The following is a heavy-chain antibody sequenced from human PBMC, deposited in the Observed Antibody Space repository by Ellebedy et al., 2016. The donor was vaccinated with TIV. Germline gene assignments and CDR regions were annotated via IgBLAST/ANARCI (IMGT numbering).Heavy chain of an antibody. CDR1: AFTFSAYG. D-gene: IGHD3-10*01. V-gene: IGHV3-30*03. CDR3: ARDDGSEGALGY. Sequence: GESLKISCTASAFTFSAYGMHWVRQAPGKGLEWVAVISHDGSKTYYADSVKGRFSISRDNAQNSLYLQMNSLRAEDTAMYYCARDDGSEGALGYWGQGTLVTVSS. CDR2: ISHDGSKT. J-gene: IGHJ4*02.